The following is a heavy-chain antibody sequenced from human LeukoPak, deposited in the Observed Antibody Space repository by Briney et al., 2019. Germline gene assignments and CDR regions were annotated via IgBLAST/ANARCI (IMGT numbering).Heavy chain of an antibody. J-gene: IGHJ5*02. Sequence: PSQTMSLTCTVSGGSISSGGYYWSWIRQPPGKGLEWIGYIYHSGSTYYNPSLKSRVTISVDRSKNQFTLKLSSVTAADTAVYYCASTPLMLIAVADVWFDPWGQGTLVTVSS. CDR2: IYHSGST. CDR1: GGSISSGGYY. CDR3: ASTPLMLIAVADVWFDP. D-gene: IGHD6-19*01. V-gene: IGHV4-30-2*01.